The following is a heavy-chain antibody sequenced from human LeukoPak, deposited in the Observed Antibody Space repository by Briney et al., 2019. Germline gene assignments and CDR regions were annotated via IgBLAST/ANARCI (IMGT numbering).Heavy chain of an antibody. V-gene: IGHV1-8*01. J-gene: IGHJ6*02. D-gene: IGHD6-19*01. CDR2: MNPNSGNT. CDR1: GYTFTSYD. CDR3: ARVVGAMAAYYYYGMDV. Sequence: ASVKVSCKASGYTFTSYDINWVRQATGQGLEWMGWMNPNSGNTGYAQKFQGRVTMTRNTSISTAYMELSSLRSEDTAVYYCARVVGAMAAYYYYGMDVWGQGTTVTVSS.